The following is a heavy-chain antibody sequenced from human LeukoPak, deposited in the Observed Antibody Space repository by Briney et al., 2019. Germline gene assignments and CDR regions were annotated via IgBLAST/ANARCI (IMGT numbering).Heavy chain of an antibody. CDR2: ISSASNTI. V-gene: IGHV3-48*01. CDR1: GFTFSSYS. Sequence: GESLRLSCAASGFTFSSYSMNWVRQAPGQGLEWVSYISSASNTIYYADSVKGRFTISRDNAKNSLYLQMNSLRAEDTAMYYCARDGWFGDYNWFDPWGQGTLVTVSS. CDR3: ARDGWFGDYNWFDP. J-gene: IGHJ5*02. D-gene: IGHD3-10*01.